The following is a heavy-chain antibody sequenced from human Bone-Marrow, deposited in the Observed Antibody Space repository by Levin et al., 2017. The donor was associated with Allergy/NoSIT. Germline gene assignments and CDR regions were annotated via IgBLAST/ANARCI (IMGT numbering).Heavy chain of an antibody. J-gene: IGHJ4*02. D-gene: IGHD3-10*01. Sequence: ESLKISCAVSGFTFSNDAMTWVRQAPGKGLEWVAVISASGATTHYADSARGRFTVSRDNSKNMLFLQANSLQVDDTAVYYCAKSSFPYYYSPGNYASCHFDYWGQGTLVTVSS. CDR1: GFTFSNDA. V-gene: IGHV3-23*01. CDR3: AKSSFPYYYSPGNYASCHFDY. CDR2: ISASGATT.